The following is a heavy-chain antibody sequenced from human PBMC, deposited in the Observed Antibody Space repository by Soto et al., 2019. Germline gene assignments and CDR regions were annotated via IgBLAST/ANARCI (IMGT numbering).Heavy chain of an antibody. CDR2: VSGYNGET. V-gene: IGHV1-18*01. Sequence: QVQLVQSGAEVKKPGASVKVSCKASGYTFTKFGISWVRQAPGQGLEWMGWVSGYNGETSYAQSLQGRVTMTTDTSTTTAYMELRSLRSDDTAVFYCAREGLGTYYYNGMDVWGQGTTVTVSS. J-gene: IGHJ6*02. CDR3: AREGLGTYYYNGMDV. CDR1: GYTFTKFG. D-gene: IGHD1-7*01.